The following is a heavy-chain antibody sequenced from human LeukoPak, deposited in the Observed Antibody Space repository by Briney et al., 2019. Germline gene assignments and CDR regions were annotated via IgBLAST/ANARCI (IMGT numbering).Heavy chain of an antibody. CDR2: ISGDGTIK. Sequence: GGSLRLSCEPPGFPFSSYWMLWVRQAPGKGLVWVSRISGDGTIKTYADFVRGRFTISRDNTKNILYLQMNSLKVEDTATYFCSRSQFDYWGQGVLVTVSS. CDR3: SRSQFDY. V-gene: IGHV3-74*03. CDR1: GFPFSSYW. J-gene: IGHJ4*02.